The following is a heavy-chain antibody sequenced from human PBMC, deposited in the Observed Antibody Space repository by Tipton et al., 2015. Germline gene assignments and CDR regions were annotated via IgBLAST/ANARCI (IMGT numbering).Heavy chain of an antibody. J-gene: IGHJ5*02. Sequence: TLSLTCTVSDDSIRNNDYYWGWLRQPPGKDLEWIGSVYHSGNTYYNPSLKSRVSMSIDTSKNQFSLKLNSVTAADTAVYYCARGGAGYYYDSVGYLSWGQGTLVTVSS. V-gene: IGHV4-39*07. D-gene: IGHD3-22*01. CDR2: VYHSGNT. CDR3: ARGGAGYYYDSVGYLS. CDR1: DDSIRNNDYY.